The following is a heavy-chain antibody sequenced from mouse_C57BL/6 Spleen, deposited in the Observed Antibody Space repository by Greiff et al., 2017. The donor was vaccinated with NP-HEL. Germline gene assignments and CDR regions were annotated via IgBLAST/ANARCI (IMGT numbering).Heavy chain of an antibody. V-gene: IGHV1-76*01. CDR2: IYPGSGNT. CDR1: GYTFTDYY. Sequence: VQLQQSGAELVRPGASVKLSCKASGYTFTDYYINWVKQRPGQGLEWIARIYPGSGNTYYNEKFKGKATLTAEKSSSTAYMQLSSLTSEDSAVYFCASNWLLDYWGQGTTLTVSS. CDR3: ASNWLLDY. D-gene: IGHD4-1*01. J-gene: IGHJ2*01.